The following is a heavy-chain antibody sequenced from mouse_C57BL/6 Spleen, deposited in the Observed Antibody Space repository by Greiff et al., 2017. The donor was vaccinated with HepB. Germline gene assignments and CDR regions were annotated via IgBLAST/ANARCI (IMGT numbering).Heavy chain of an antibody. D-gene: IGHD1-1*01. CDR3: ARNRNYGFAY. Sequence: VQLQQPGAELVMPGASVKLSCKASGYTFTSYWMHWVKQRPGQGLEWIGEIDPSDSYTNYNQKFKGKSTLTVDKSSSTAYMQLSSLTSEDSAVYYCARNRNYGFAYWGQGTLVTVSA. CDR1: GYTFTSYW. J-gene: IGHJ3*01. V-gene: IGHV1-69*01. CDR2: IDPSDSYT.